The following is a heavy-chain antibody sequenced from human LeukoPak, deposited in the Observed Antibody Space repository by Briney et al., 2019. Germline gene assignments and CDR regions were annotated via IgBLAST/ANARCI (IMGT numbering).Heavy chain of an antibody. J-gene: IGHJ4*02. Sequence: SQTLSLTCAVSGASFNGDYWSWLRQPPGKGLEWIAEINHSGRSNFNPSLQGRVTISVDTSKNQFSLNLSSVTAADTARYYCARGLYDSGDYYYGIRAYYFDQWGQGTLVTVSS. CDR3: ARGLYDSGDYYYGIRAYYFDQ. V-gene: IGHV4-34*01. CDR1: GASFNGDY. D-gene: IGHD3-22*01. CDR2: INHSGRS.